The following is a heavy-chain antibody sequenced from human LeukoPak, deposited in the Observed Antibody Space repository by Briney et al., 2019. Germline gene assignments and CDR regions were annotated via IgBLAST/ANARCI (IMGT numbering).Heavy chain of an antibody. J-gene: IGHJ4*02. V-gene: IGHV4-39*07. D-gene: IGHD6-19*01. Sequence: SETLSLTCTVSGGSISSSSYYWSWIRQPPGKGLEWIGEINHSGSTNYNPSLKSRVTISVDTSKNQFSLKLSSVTAADTAVYYCAREAIGVAGNFDYWGQGTLVTVSS. CDR3: AREAIGVAGNFDY. CDR1: GGSISSSSYY. CDR2: INHSGST.